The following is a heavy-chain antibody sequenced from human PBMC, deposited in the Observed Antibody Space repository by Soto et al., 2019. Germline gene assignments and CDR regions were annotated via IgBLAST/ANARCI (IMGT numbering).Heavy chain of an antibody. CDR3: ARDLGGFPDY. CDR2: ISAHNGNT. V-gene: IGHV1-18*01. CDR1: GYTFTSYG. J-gene: IGHJ4*02. Sequence: ASVKVSCKTSGYTFTSYGISWVRQAPGQGLEWMGWISAHNGNTKYEQKLQGRVTMTTDTSTSTAYMELRSLRSDDTAVYYCARDLGGFPDYWGQGTLVTVSS. D-gene: IGHD5-12*01.